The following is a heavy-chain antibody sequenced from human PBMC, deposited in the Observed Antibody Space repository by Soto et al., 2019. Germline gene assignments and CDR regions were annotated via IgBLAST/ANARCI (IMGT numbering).Heavy chain of an antibody. CDR1: GFTFSSYA. D-gene: IGHD1-7*01. Sequence: PGGSLRLSCAASGFTFSSYAMRWVRQAPGKGLEWVAVISYDGSNKYYADSVKGRFTISRDNSKNTLYLQMNSLRAEDTAVYYCARDLALELPDYWGQGTLVTVSS. CDR3: ARDLALELPDY. CDR2: ISYDGSNK. V-gene: IGHV3-30-3*01. J-gene: IGHJ4*02.